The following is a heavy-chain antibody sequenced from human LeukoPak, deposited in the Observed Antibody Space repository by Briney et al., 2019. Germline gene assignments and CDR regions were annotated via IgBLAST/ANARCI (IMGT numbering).Heavy chain of an antibody. CDR2: IYYSGST. Sequence: SETLSLTRTVSGGSISSSSYYWGWIRQPPGKGLEWIGSIYYSGSTYYNPSLKSRVTISADTSKNQFSLKLSSVTAADTAVYYCARHSAYDSSGYYYPQSAFLDYFDYWGQGTLVTVSS. V-gene: IGHV4-39*01. CDR1: GGSISSSSYY. CDR3: ARHSAYDSSGYYYPQSAFLDYFDY. J-gene: IGHJ4*02. D-gene: IGHD3-22*01.